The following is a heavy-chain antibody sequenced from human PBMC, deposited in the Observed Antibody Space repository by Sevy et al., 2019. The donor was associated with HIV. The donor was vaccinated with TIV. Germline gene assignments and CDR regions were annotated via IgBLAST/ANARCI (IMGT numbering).Heavy chain of an antibody. J-gene: IGHJ4*02. CDR3: ARPANPYSSGWYYFDY. CDR2: IYPGDSDT. Sequence: GESLKISCKGSGYSFTSYWIGWVRQMPGKGLEWMGIIYPGDSDTRYSPSFQGQVTISADKSISPAYLQWSSLKASDTAMYYWARPANPYSSGWYYFDYWGQGTLVTVSS. V-gene: IGHV5-51*01. D-gene: IGHD6-19*01. CDR1: GYSFTSYW.